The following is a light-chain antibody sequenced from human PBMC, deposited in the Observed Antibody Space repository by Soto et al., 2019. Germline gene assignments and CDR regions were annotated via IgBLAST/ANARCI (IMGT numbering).Light chain of an antibody. CDR1: SNDIGVYNY. CDR3: SSYPRNTVL. Sequence: QSALTQRASVSGSPGQSITLSCSGTSNDIGVYNYVSWYQQHPGKAAKLIIYDVSNRASGVSNRFSGSKSGNTASLTISGLQAEEEADYYCSSYPRNTVLFGGGTKLTVL. CDR2: DVS. V-gene: IGLV2-14*03. J-gene: IGLJ2*01.